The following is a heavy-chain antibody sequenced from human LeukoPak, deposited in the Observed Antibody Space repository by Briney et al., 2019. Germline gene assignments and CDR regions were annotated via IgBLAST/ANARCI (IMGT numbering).Heavy chain of an antibody. CDR3: TRSGTRLGTDFDY. D-gene: IGHD3-16*01. V-gene: IGHV3-21*01. CDR2: INQNSRYI. CDR1: GFTFRSYA. J-gene: IGHJ4*02. Sequence: GGSLRLSCAGSGFTFRSYAMDWVRQAPGKGLEWVSPINQNSRYIYYTDSVKGRFTISRDNTKNSLYLYMNSLRVEDTAVYYCTRSGTRLGTDFDYWGQETLVTVSS.